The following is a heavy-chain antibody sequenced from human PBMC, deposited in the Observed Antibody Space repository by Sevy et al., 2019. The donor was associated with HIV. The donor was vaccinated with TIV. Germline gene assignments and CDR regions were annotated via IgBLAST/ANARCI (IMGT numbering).Heavy chain of an antibody. J-gene: IGHJ4*02. Sequence: SETLSLTRTVSGGSISSSSYYWGWIRQPPGKGLEGIGSIYYSGRTYYNPSLKSRVTISVDTSKNQFSLKLSSVTAADTAVYYCAITYYYDSSGSYSLDYWGQGTLVTVSS. D-gene: IGHD3-22*01. CDR3: AITYYYDSSGSYSLDY. V-gene: IGHV4-39*01. CDR2: IYYSGRT. CDR1: GGSISSSSYY.